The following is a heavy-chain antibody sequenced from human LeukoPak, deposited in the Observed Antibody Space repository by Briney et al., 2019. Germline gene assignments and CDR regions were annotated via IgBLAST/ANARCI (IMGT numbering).Heavy chain of an antibody. CDR1: GFTFSSYG. J-gene: IGHJ4*02. D-gene: IGHD5-18*01. CDR3: AKGQYSYGYKVYFDY. V-gene: IGHV3-23*01. CDR2: ISGSGGST. Sequence: GGSLRLSCAASGFTFSSYGMSWVRQAPGKGLEWVSAISGSGGSTYYADSVKGRFTISRDNSKNTLYLQMNSLRAEHTAVYYCAKGQYSYGYKVYFDYWGQGTLVTVSS.